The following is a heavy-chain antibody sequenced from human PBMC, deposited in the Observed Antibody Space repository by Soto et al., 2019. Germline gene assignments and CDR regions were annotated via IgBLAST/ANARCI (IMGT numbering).Heavy chain of an antibody. J-gene: IGHJ4*02. V-gene: IGHV1-18*01. CDR1: GYAFTSYG. CDR3: VRLYSGYDSSYFDY. D-gene: IGHD5-12*01. CDR2: ISAYNGNT. Sequence: ASVKVSCKASGYAFTSYGISWVRQAPGQGLEWMGWISAYNGNTNYAQKLQGRVTMTTDTSTSTAYMELRSLRSDDTAVYYCVRLYSGYDSSYFDYWGQGTLVTVSS.